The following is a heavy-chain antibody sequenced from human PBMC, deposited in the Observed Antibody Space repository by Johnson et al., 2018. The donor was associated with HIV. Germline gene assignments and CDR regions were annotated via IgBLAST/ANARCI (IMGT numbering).Heavy chain of an antibody. J-gene: IGHJ3*02. D-gene: IGHD2-21*02. CDR2: LYSGGDI. CDR1: GLTISDNY. V-gene: IGHV3-66*01. Sequence: VQLVESGGGLVQPGGSLRLSCAASGLTISDNYMSWVRQAPGKGLEWVAVLYSGGDIYYADSVKGRFIIPRDNSKSTLYLQLNRLRAEDTGIYYCARGGGAYCGGDCLRTFDIWGQGTMVTVSP. CDR3: ARGGGAYCGGDCLRTFDI.